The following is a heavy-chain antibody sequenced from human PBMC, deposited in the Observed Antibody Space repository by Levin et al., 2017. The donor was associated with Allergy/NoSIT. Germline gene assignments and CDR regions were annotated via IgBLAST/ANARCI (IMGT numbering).Heavy chain of an antibody. V-gene: IGHV1-8*01. J-gene: IGHJ4*02. CDR2: MNPNSGNT. CDR1: GYTFTSYD. D-gene: IGHD4/OR15-4a*01. Sequence: ASVKVSCKASGYTFTSYDINWVRQATGQGLEWMGWMNPNSGNTGYAQKFQGRVTMTRNTSISTAYMELSSLRSEDTAVYYCARGAGLRNPFDYWGQGTLVTVSS. CDR3: ARGAGLRNPFDY.